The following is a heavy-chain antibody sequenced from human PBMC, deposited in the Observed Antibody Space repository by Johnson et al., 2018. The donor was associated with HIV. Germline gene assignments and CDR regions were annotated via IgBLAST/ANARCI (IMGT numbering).Heavy chain of an antibody. CDR1: GFSFSSTW. CDR3: VRDPGWGALDI. Sequence: EQLVESGGGLVQPGGSLRLSCAASGFSFSSTWMTWVRQAPGKGLEWVAFINADGSAKTYMDSARGRLTISRDNAENSLFLQIHSLRAEDTAVYYCVRDPGWGALDIWGHGTMVTVSS. D-gene: IGHD1-26*01. CDR2: INADGSAK. V-gene: IGHV3-7*05. J-gene: IGHJ3*02.